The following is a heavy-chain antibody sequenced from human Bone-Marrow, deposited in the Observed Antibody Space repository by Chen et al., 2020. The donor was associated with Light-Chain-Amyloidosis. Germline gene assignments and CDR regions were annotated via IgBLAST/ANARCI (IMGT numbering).Heavy chain of an antibody. V-gene: IGHV4-34*01. D-gene: IGHD2-15*01. Sequence: QVQLQQWGAGLLKPSETLSLTCAVYGGSFSGYYWSWIRQPPGKGLEWIGEINHSGSTNYNPSLKSRVTISVDTSKNKFSLKLSSVTAADTAVYYCARGRCSGGSCYSIVVTATRYFDYWGQGTLVTVSS. CDR3: ARGRCSGGSCYSIVVTATRYFDY. CDR2: INHSGST. J-gene: IGHJ4*02. CDR1: GGSFSGYY.